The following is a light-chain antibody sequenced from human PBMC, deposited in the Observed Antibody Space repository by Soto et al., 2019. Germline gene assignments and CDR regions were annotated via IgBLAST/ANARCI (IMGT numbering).Light chain of an antibody. Sequence: IVWTQSPGTLSLSPGERATLSCRASQSVSSNYRAWDQQKLGQAPRLLIYGASSRATGITDRFRGSGSGTDFSLTISTLEPENFAVYFSPKKGRSPTFIFGKGPKVEI. V-gene: IGKV3-20*01. CDR3: PKKGRSPTFI. CDR2: GAS. J-gene: IGKJ2*01. CDR1: QSVSSNY.